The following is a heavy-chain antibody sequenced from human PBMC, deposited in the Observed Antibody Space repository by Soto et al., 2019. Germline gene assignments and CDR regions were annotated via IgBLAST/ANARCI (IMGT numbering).Heavy chain of an antibody. CDR3: ARGRGSTGYLGREHYFDY. CDR2: IDIGGNT. Sequence: EVQVVESGGGLVQPGGSLRLSCAASGFSVTNNYMNWVRQAPGKGLEWVSIIDIGGNTYYADSVKDRFTISRDNSRKTRCLRRASRRAEDTAVYYCARGRGSTGYLGREHYFDYWGQGTLVTVSP. V-gene: IGHV3-66*01. D-gene: IGHD2-2*01. J-gene: IGHJ4*02. CDR1: GFSVTNNY.